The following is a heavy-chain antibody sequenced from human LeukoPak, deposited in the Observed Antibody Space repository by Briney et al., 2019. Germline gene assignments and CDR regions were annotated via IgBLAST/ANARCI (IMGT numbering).Heavy chain of an antibody. J-gene: IGHJ4*02. CDR1: GYTFTSYY. V-gene: IGHV1-46*01. CDR2: INPSSGST. CDR3: ARAGIGYGDYVVFDY. Sequence: ASVKVSCKASGYTFTSYYMHWVRQAPGQGLEWMGIINPSSGSTYYAQKFQGRVTMTRDMSTTTVYMELSSLRSEDTAVYYCARAGIGYGDYVVFDYWGQGTLVTVSS. D-gene: IGHD4-17*01.